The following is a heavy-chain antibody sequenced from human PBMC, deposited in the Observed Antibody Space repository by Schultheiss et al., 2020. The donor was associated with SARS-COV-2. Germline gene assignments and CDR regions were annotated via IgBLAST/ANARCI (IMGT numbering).Heavy chain of an antibody. Sequence: SQTLSLTCAVSGYSISSGYYWSWIRQPAGKGLEWIGRIYTSGSTNYNPSLKSRVTISVDTSKNQFSLKLSSVTAADTAVYYCARSGSYYYMNVWGKGTTVTVAS. CDR1: GYSISSGYY. CDR3: ARSGSYYYMNV. CDR2: IYTSGST. J-gene: IGHJ6*03. D-gene: IGHD3-10*01. V-gene: IGHV4-61*02.